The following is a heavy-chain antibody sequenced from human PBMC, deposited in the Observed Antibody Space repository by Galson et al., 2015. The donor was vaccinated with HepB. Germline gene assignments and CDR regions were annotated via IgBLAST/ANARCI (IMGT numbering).Heavy chain of an antibody. Sequence: SLRLSCAASGFTFDDYAMHWVRQAPGKGLEWVSGISWNSGSIGYADSVKGRFTISRDNAKNSLYLQMNSLRAEDTALYYCAKERGSNYYYYMDVWGKGTTVTVSS. D-gene: IGHD4-11*01. V-gene: IGHV3-9*01. CDR2: ISWNSGSI. J-gene: IGHJ6*03. CDR1: GFTFDDYA. CDR3: AKERGSNYYYYMDV.